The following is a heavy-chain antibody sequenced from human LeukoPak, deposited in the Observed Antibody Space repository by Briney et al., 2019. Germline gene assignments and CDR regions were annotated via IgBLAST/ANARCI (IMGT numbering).Heavy chain of an antibody. D-gene: IGHD3-22*01. CDR3: ARGDYYDSSGALDY. Sequence: GGSLRLSCAASGFTFSDYYMSWIRQAPGKGLEWVSSISSSSSYIYYADSVKGRFTISRDNAKNSLYLQMNSLRAEDTAVYYCARGDYYDSSGALDYWGQGTLVTVSS. J-gene: IGHJ4*02. V-gene: IGHV3-11*06. CDR2: ISSSSSYI. CDR1: GFTFSDYY.